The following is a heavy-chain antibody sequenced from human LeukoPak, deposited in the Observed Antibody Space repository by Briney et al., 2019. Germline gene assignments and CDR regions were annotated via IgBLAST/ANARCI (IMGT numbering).Heavy chain of an antibody. J-gene: IGHJ4*02. D-gene: IGHD4-23*01. CDR1: GFNFTDHY. V-gene: IGHV3-72*01. CDR2: SRNKAYSYTT. Sequence: PGGSLRLSCSASGFNFTDHYMDRVRQAPGKGLEWVGRSRNKAYSYTTEYAASVKGRFTISRDDSKNSLYLQMNSLKTEDTAVYYCARGRSYGGAPFFFFDYWGQGTLVTVSS. CDR3: ARGRSYGGAPFFFFDY.